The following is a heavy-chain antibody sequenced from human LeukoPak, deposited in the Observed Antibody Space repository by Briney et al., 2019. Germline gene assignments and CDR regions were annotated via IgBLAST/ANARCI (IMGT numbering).Heavy chain of an antibody. J-gene: IGHJ4*02. V-gene: IGHV5-51*01. CDR3: ARQFNYYDSSGYFPRDHHYFDY. CDR2: IYPGDSDT. D-gene: IGHD3-22*01. CDR1: GYSFTSYW. Sequence: GESLKISCKGSGYSFTSYWIGWVRQMPGKGLEWMGIIYPGDSDTRYSPSFQGQVTISADKSISTAYLQWSSLKASDTAMYYCARQFNYYDSSGYFPRDHHYFDYWGQGTLVTVSS.